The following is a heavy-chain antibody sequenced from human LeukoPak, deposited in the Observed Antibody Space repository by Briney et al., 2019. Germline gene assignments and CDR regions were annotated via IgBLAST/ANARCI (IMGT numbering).Heavy chain of an antibody. CDR3: ATADYLRLGELSLYDY. CDR1: GYTLTELS. V-gene: IGHV1-24*01. CDR2: FDPEDGET. D-gene: IGHD3-16*02. J-gene: IGHJ4*02. Sequence: ASVKVSCKVSGYTLTELSMHWVRQAPGKGLEWMGGFDPEDGETIYAQKFQGRVTMTEDTSTDTAYMELSSLRSEDTAVYHCATADYLRLGELSLYDYWGQGTLVTVSS.